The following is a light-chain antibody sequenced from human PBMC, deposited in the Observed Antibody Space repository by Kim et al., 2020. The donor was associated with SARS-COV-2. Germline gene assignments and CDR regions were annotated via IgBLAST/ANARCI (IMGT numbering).Light chain of an antibody. CDR2: SNN. V-gene: IGLV1-44*01. CDR1: SSNFGGNN. J-gene: IGLJ3*02. Sequence: QSVLTQPPSASGTPGQRITISCSGSSSNFGGNNVVWYQQLPGAAPNLLIYSNNQRPSGIPDQFSGSRSGTSASLAISGLQSGDEAAYYCAVWDDSLKQGVFGGGTQLTVL. CDR3: AVWDDSLKQGV.